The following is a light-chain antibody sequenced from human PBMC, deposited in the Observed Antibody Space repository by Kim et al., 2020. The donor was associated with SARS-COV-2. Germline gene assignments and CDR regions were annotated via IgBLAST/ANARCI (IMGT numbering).Light chain of an antibody. V-gene: IGKV3-15*01. CDR1: QSVSSN. CDR3: QQYNNWPPMT. J-gene: IGKJ1*01. CDR2: GAS. Sequence: PGERATLSCRARQSVSSNLAWYQQKPGQAPRLLIYGASTRATGIPARFSGSGSGTEFTLTISSLQSEDFAVYYCQQYNNWPPMTFGQGTKVDIK.